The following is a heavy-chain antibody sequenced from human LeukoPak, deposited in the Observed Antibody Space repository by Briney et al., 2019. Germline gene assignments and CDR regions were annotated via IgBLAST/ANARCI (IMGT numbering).Heavy chain of an antibody. V-gene: IGHV4-4*02. D-gene: IGHD3-22*01. CDR1: GGSISSSNW. CDR2: IYHSGST. J-gene: IGHJ5*02. CDR3: ARAHNYYDSSGYLNWFDP. Sequence: SGTLSLTCAVSGGSISSSNWWSWVHQPPGKGLEWIGEIYHSGSTNYNPSLKSRVTISVDKSKNQFSLKLSSVTAADTAVYYCARAHNYYDSSGYLNWFDPWGQGTLVTVSS.